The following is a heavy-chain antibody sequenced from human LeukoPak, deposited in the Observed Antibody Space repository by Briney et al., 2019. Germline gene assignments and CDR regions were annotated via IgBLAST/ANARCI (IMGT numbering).Heavy chain of an antibody. D-gene: IGHD6-13*01. CDR1: GYSFTSYW. CDR2: IYPGDSDT. Sequence: GESLKISCKGSGYSFTSYWIGWGRQMPGKGLELMGIIYPGDSDTRYSPSFQGQVTISADKSISTAYLQWSSLKASATALYYSARLGDSSRHYYNIAPRWGQGTLVTVSS. V-gene: IGHV5-51*01. J-gene: IGHJ4*02. CDR3: ARLGDSSRHYYNIAPR.